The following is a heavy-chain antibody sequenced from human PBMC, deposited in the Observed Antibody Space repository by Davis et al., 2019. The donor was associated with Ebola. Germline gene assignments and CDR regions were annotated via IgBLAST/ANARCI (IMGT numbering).Heavy chain of an antibody. V-gene: IGHV3-21*01. Sequence: GESLKISCAASGFTFSSYSMNWVRQAPGKGLEWVSSISSSSSYIYYADSVKCRFTISRDNAKNSLYLQMNSLRAEDTAVYYCARVLLWFGELFLDAFDIWGQGTMVTVSS. CDR3: ARVLLWFGELFLDAFDI. CDR1: GFTFSSYS. J-gene: IGHJ3*02. D-gene: IGHD3-10*01. CDR2: ISSSSSYI.